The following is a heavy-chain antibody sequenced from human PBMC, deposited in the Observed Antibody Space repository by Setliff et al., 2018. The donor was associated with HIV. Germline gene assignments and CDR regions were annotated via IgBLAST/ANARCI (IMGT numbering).Heavy chain of an antibody. CDR2: IIPVFGIT. CDR1: GGTFSSHG. J-gene: IGHJ4*02. D-gene: IGHD3-22*01. CDR3: ARDNYYDTSGAIGY. Sequence: SVKVSCKASGGTFSSHGVSWVRQAPGQGLEWMGGIIPVFGITNYAQNFKGRVTIVADESTRTAYMELSGLRSEDTAMYFCARDNYYDTSGAIGYWGQGTMVTVSS. V-gene: IGHV1-69*13.